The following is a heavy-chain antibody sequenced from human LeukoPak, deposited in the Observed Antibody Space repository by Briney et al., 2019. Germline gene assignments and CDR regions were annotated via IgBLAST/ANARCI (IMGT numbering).Heavy chain of an antibody. CDR3: ASIRGTLGY. V-gene: IGHV3-72*01. Sequence: PGGSLRLSCAASGFTFSDYILDWVRQAPGKGLEWVGRIKNKANSYITQYAASMEGRFTISRDDSKNSLYLQMSSLKTEDTAMYYCASIRGTLGYWGQGTVVTVSS. CDR1: GFTFSDYI. D-gene: IGHD1-26*01. CDR2: IKNKANSYIT. J-gene: IGHJ4*02.